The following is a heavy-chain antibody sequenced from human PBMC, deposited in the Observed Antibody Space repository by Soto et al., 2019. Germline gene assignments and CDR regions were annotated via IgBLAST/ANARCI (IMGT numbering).Heavy chain of an antibody. D-gene: IGHD5-18*01. J-gene: IGHJ6*02. V-gene: IGHV4-59*01. CDR3: ARIRRYSYGFYGMDV. CDR2: IYYSGST. Sequence: QVQLQESGPGLVKPSETLSLTCTVSGGSISSYYWSWIRQPPGKGLEWIGYIYYSGSTNYNPSLKSRVTILVDTSKNQFSLKLSSVTAADTAVHYCARIRRYSYGFYGMDVWGQGTTVTVSS. CDR1: GGSISSYY.